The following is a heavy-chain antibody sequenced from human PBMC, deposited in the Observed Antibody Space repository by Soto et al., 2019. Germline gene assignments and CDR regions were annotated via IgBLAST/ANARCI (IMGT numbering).Heavy chain of an antibody. D-gene: IGHD3-10*01. V-gene: IGHV4-31*03. J-gene: IGHJ4*02. CDR2: IYYSGST. CDR1: GGTISSGGYY. CDR3: AREREDYYGSGSYPVIDY. Sequence: QVQLQESGPGLVKPSQTLSLTCTVSGGTISSGGYYWSWIRQHPGKGLEWIGYIYYSGSTYYNPHLKSRVTISVDTSKNQFSLKLSSVTAADTAVYYCAREREDYYGSGSYPVIDYWGQGTLVTVSS.